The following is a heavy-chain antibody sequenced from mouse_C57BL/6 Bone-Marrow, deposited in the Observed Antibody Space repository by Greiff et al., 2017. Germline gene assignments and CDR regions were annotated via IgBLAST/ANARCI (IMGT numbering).Heavy chain of an antibody. CDR1: GFSLTSYG. CDR3: AFYLLLRSVATGFAY. V-gene: IGHV2-2*01. CDR2: IWSGGST. J-gene: IGHJ3*01. Sequence: VKLMESGPGLVQPSQSLSITCTVSGFSLTSYGVHWVRQSPGKGLEWLGVIWSGGSTDYNAAFISRLSISKDNSKSQVFFKMNSLQADDTAIYYCAFYLLLRSVATGFAYWGQGTLVTVSA. D-gene: IGHD1-1*01.